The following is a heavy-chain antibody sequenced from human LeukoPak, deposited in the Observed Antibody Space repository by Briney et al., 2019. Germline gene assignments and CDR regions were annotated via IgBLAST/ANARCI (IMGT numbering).Heavy chain of an antibody. V-gene: IGHV3-23*01. D-gene: IGHD1-26*01. Sequence: GGSLRLSCAASAFTFSSYAMSWVRQAPGKGLEWVSVISGSGGSTYYADSVKGRFTISRDNSKNTLYLQMNSLRAEDTAVYYCAKGRTPAYYHTMDVWGQGTTVTVSS. CDR1: AFTFSSYA. CDR3: AKGRTPAYYHTMDV. CDR2: ISGSGGST. J-gene: IGHJ6*02.